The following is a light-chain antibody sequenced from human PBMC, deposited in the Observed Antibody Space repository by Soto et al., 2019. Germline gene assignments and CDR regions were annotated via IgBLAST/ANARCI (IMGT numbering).Light chain of an antibody. CDR2: GAS. CDR1: QDISSY. J-gene: IGKJ4*01. CDR3: QKYNSALLS. Sequence: DIQMTQSPSSLSASVGDRVTIACRASQDISSYLVWYQQKPGKVPKVLIYGASTLQSGVSSRFSGSGSGTEFPLTINSLQPEDVATYYCQKYNSALLSFGGGTKVEIK. V-gene: IGKV1-27*01.